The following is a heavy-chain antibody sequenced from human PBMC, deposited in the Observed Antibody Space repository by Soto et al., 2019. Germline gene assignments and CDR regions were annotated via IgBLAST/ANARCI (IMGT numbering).Heavy chain of an antibody. CDR1: GYPFTSYG. D-gene: IGHD1-26*01. J-gene: IGHJ3*02. CDR2: ISAYNGNR. V-gene: IGHV1-18*01. Sequence: QGHLLQSGDEVKTPGASVRVSCRASGYPFTSYGISWVRQAPGQGLEWVAWISAYNGNRDTAQKFQGRDTMTIETSTDTAHMDRGELTSAGTSVYYCARGRIVASIHDAFEIWGQGTKVSVSS. CDR3: ARGRIVASIHDAFEI.